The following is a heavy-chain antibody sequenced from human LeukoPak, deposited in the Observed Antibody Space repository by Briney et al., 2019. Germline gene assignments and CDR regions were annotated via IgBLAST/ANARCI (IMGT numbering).Heavy chain of an antibody. D-gene: IGHD6-19*01. CDR3: ARVSTWLLDY. CDR1: GFAFSSRW. V-gene: IGHV3-7*03. J-gene: IGHJ4*02. CDR2: RKEDGSVK. Sequence: GGSLRLSCTASGFAFSSRWMTWVRQPPGKGLEWVANRKEDGSVKYYVDSVKGRFTISRDNTKNVLYLQMNSLRADDTAVYFCARVSTWLLDYWGQGTLITVSS.